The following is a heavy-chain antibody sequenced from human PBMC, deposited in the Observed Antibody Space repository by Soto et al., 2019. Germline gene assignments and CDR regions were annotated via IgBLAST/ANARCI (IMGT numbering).Heavy chain of an antibody. CDR3: ARREGYQHYFDY. Sequence: PVKRACKTAGGTFSSDAIGRGLQAPGQGLEWMGGIIPIFGTANYAQKFQGRVTITADESTSTAYMELSSLRSEDTAVYYCARREGYQHYFDYWGQGTLVAVSS. V-gene: IGHV1-69*13. D-gene: IGHD2-2*01. CDR1: GGTFSSDA. CDR2: IIPIFGTA. J-gene: IGHJ4*02.